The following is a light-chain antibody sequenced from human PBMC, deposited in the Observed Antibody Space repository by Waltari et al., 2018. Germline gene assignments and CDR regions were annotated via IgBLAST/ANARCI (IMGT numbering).Light chain of an antibody. CDR3: QQYNSYPS. CDR2: KAS. Sequence: DIQMTQSPSTLSTSVGDRVTITCRASQSISSWLAWYQQTPGKAPKLLIYKASSLKSGVPSRFSGSGSGTEFTLTISSLQPDDFATYYCQQYNSYPSFGQGTKVEIK. J-gene: IGKJ1*01. V-gene: IGKV1-5*03. CDR1: QSISSW.